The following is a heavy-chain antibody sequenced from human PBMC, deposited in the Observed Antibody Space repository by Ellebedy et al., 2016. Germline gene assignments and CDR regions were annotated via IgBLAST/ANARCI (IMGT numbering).Heavy chain of an antibody. D-gene: IGHD1-7*01. CDR1: GHTFTSYW. CDR2: IYPGDSDT. CDR3: ARVGTGTTGYYYYMDV. J-gene: IGHJ6*03. V-gene: IGHV5-51*01. Sequence: GESLKISCKGSGHTFTSYWIGWVRQMPGKGLEWMGIIYPGDSDTRYSPSFQGQVTISADKSINTAYLQWSSLKASDTAMYYCARVGTGTTGYYYYMDVWGKGTTVTVSS.